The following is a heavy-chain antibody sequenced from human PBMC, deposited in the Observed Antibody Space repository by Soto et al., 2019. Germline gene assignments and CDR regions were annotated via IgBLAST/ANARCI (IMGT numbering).Heavy chain of an antibody. CDR2: IYPGASDT. V-gene: IGHV5-51*01. CDR1: GYSLTNSFSSYW. J-gene: IGHJ4*02. Sequence: GESLKISCQGSGYSLTNSFSSYWIGWVRQMPGKGLEWMGIIYPGASDTRYNPSFQGQITMTTDTSTSTAYMELRSLRSDDTAVYYCARDLPSPLRDYPTDSDYWGQGTLVTVSS. D-gene: IGHD4-17*01. CDR3: ARDLPSPLRDYPTDSDY.